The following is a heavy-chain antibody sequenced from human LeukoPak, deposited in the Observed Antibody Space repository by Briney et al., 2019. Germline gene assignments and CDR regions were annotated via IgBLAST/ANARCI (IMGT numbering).Heavy chain of an antibody. J-gene: IGHJ4*02. Sequence: PGGSLRLSCAASGFTFSRYSMNWVRQAPGKGLEWVSSISSSSSYIYYADSVKGRFTISRDNAKNMLFLQMNSLRGEDTAVYHCVRGGPSTWFWGQGTLVTVSS. CDR1: GFTFSRYS. CDR2: ISSSSSYI. CDR3: VRGGPSTWF. D-gene: IGHD3-22*01. V-gene: IGHV3-21*01.